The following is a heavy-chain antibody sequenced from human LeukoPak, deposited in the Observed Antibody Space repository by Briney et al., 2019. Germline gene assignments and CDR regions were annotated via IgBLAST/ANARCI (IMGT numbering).Heavy chain of an antibody. V-gene: IGHV1-2*02. CDR3: ARVNQVADAFDI. CDR2: INPNSGGT. CDR1: GYTFTGYY. J-gene: IGHJ3*02. D-gene: IGHD2-15*01. Sequence: ASVKVSCKASGYTFTGYYMHWVRQAPGQGLEWMGWINPNSGGTIYAQKFQGRVTMTRDTSISTAYMELSRLRSDDTAVYYCARVNQVADAFDIWGQGTMVTVSS.